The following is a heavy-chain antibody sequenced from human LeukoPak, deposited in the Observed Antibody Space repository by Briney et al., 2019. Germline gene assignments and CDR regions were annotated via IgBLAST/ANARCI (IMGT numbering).Heavy chain of an antibody. V-gene: IGHV4-30-2*01. D-gene: IGHD5-18*01. CDR3: ARRSYGYSVSRY. CDR2: INHSGST. J-gene: IGHJ4*02. Sequence: SQTLSLTCTVSGGSMSSVGHYWSWIRQPPGEGLEWIGEINHSGSTNYNPSLKSRVTISVDTSKNQFSLKLSSVTAADTAVYYCARRSYGYSVSRYWGQGTLVTVSS. CDR1: GGSMSSVGHY.